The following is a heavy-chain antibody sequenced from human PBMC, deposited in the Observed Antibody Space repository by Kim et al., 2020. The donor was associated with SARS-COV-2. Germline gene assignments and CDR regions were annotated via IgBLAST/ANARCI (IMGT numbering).Heavy chain of an antibody. V-gene: IGHV3-23*01. CDR2: ISGSGGST. CDR3: AKARQLGIAAAGLDY. CDR1: GFTFSSYA. D-gene: IGHD6-13*01. Sequence: GGSLRLSCAASGFTFSSYAMSWVRQAPGKGLEWVSAISGSGGSTYYADSVKGRFTISRDNSKNTLYLQMNSLRAEDTAVYYCAKARQLGIAAAGLDYWGQGTLVTVSS. J-gene: IGHJ4*02.